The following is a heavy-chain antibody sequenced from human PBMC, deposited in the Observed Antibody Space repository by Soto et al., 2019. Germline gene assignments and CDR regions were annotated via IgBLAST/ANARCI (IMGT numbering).Heavy chain of an antibody. J-gene: IGHJ4*02. V-gene: IGHV4-39*07. D-gene: IGHD2-2*01. CDR3: ARSPTRGYCSSTSCSSDY. CDR2: IYYSGST. CDR1: GGSISSSIYY. Sequence: SETLSLTCTVSGGSISSSIYYWGWIRQPPGKGLEWIGSIYYSGSTYYNPPLKSRVTISVDTSKNQFSLKLSSVTAADTAVYYCARSPTRGYCSSTSCSSDYWGQGTLVTVSS.